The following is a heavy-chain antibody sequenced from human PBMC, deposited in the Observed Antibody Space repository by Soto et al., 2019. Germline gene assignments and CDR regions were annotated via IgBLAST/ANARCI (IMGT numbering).Heavy chain of an antibody. V-gene: IGHV1-3*01. CDR3: ARDAPTLLYNWNDESDWFDP. CDR2: INPGNGNT. D-gene: IGHD1-1*01. Sequence: ASVKVSCKASGYTFTGYYMHWVRQAPGQGLEWMGWINPGNGNTKYSQKFQGRVTITRDTSASTAYMELSSLRSEDTAVYYCARDAPTLLYNWNDESDWFDPWGQGTLVTVSS. CDR1: GYTFTGYY. J-gene: IGHJ5*02.